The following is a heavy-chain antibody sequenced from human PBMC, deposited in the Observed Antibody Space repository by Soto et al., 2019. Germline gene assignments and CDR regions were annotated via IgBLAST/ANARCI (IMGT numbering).Heavy chain of an antibody. Sequence: SETLSLTCTVSGGSISSYYWSWIRQPPGKGLEWIGYIYYSGSTNYNPSLKSRVTISVDTSKNQFSLKLSSVTAADTAVYYCARDSHDSSGYYLTYYYYGMDVWGQGTTVTVSS. CDR1: GGSISSYY. CDR3: ARDSHDSSGYYLTYYYYGMDV. V-gene: IGHV4-59*01. J-gene: IGHJ6*02. D-gene: IGHD3-22*01. CDR2: IYYSGST.